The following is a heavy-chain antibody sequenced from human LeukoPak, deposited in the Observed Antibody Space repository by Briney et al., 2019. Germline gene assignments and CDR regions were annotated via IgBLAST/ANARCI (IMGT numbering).Heavy chain of an antibody. V-gene: IGHV4-59*01. Sequence: SETLSLTRTVSGGSISSYYWSWIRQPPGKGLEWIGYIYYSGSTNYNPSLKSRVTISVDTSKNQFSLKLSSVTAADTAVYYCARVTWFGELGYNWFDPWGQGTLVTVSS. CDR3: ARVTWFGELGYNWFDP. J-gene: IGHJ5*02. D-gene: IGHD3-10*01. CDR1: GGSISSYY. CDR2: IYYSGST.